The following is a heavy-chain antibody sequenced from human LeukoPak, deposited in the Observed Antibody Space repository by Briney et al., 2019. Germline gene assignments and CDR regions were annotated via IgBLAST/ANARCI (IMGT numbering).Heavy chain of an antibody. V-gene: IGHV1-69*04. Sequence: SSVKVSCKASGGTFSSYAISWVRQAPGHGVEWMGRSIPILGIAHSAQKFPGRVAITPDKSTSTAYMQLSSLRSEDTAVYYCARAVFKVGDYYDSSGYYYNEYFQQWGEGTLVT. J-gene: IGHJ1*01. CDR1: GGTFSSYA. D-gene: IGHD3-22*01. CDR2: SIPILGIA. CDR3: ARAVFKVGDYYDSSGYYYNEYFQQ.